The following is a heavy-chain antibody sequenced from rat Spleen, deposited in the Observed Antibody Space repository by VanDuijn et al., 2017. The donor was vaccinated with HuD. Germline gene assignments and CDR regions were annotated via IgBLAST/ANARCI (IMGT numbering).Heavy chain of an antibody. CDR2: ITSGGGGNT. CDR1: GFTFSSFP. J-gene: IGHJ3*01. D-gene: IGHD1-4*01. Sequence: EVQLVESGGGFVQPGRSLNLSCAASGFTFSSFPMAWVRQAPKKGLEWVASITSGGGGNTYYRDSVKGRFTISRDNAKNTLSLQMDSLRTEDTATYYCATPTPGIPFAYWGQGTLVTVSS. CDR3: ATPTPGIPFAY. V-gene: IGHV5S13*01.